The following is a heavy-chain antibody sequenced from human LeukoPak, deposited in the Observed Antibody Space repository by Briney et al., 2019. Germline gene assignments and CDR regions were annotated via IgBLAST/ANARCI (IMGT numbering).Heavy chain of an antibody. CDR3: ACGSGTDDDY. D-gene: IGHD3-10*01. CDR1: GDSVTSGTYY. J-gene: IGHJ4*02. CDR2: ITYNENT. Sequence: KPSETLSLTCTVSGDSVTSGTYYWTWIRQPPGKGLEWIAYITYNENTNYNPSLKSRLTISLDTSSNQFSLRLSSVTAADTAVYYCACGSGTDDDYWGQGTLVTVSS. V-gene: IGHV4-61*01.